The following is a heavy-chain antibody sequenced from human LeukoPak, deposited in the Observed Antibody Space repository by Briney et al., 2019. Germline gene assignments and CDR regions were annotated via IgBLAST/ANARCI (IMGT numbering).Heavy chain of an antibody. D-gene: IGHD5-12*01. J-gene: IGHJ5*02. Sequence: GGSLRLSCAASGFTVSNNYMSWVRQAPGKGLEWVSVIHSGGTTDYADSVQGRFTISRDNSKTTVYLHMNSLRAEDTAVYYCARDSDSGYGPLASWGQGTLVTVSS. V-gene: IGHV3-53*01. CDR3: ARDSDSGYGPLAS. CDR2: IHSGGTT. CDR1: GFTVSNNY.